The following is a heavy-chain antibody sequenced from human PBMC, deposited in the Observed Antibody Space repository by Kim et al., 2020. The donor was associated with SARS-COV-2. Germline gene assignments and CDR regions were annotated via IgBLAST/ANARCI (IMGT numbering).Heavy chain of an antibody. CDR1: GYSISSGYY. CDR3: ARVVVRGVIKLYYYGMDV. J-gene: IGHJ6*01. D-gene: IGHD3-10*01. CDR2: IYHSGST. V-gene: IGHV4-38-2*02. Sequence: SETLSLTCTVSGYSISSGYYWGWIRQPPGKGLEWIGSIYHSGSTYYNPSLKSRVTISVDTSKNQFSLKLSSVTAADTAVYYCARVVVRGVIKLYYYGMDV.